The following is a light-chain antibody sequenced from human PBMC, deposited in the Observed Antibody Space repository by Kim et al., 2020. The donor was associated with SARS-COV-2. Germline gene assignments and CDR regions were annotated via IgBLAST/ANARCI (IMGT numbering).Light chain of an antibody. V-gene: IGLV3-1*01. Sequence: VSPGRTASITCSGDKLGVKYACWYQQKPGQSLVLVIYQGSKRPSGIPARFSGSNSGNPATLTISGTQAMDEADYYCQAWDSSTVVFGGGTQLTVL. CDR1: KLGVKY. CDR3: QAWDSSTVV. J-gene: IGLJ2*01. CDR2: QGS.